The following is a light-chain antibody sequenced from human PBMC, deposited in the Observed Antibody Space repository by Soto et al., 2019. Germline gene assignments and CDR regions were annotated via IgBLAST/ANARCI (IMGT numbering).Light chain of an antibody. V-gene: IGLV2-14*01. CDR3: SSYTSSGVV. J-gene: IGLJ2*01. Sequence: QSALTQPASVSGSPGQSITISCTGTSSDVGGYNYVSWYQQHPGKAPKLMIYDVSNRPSGVSNRVSGSKSGNTASLTISGFQAEDEADYYCSSYTSSGVVFGGGTKLTVL. CDR2: DVS. CDR1: SSDVGGYNY.